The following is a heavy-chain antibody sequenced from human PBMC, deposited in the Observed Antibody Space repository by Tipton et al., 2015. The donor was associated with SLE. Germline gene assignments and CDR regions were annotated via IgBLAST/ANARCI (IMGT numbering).Heavy chain of an antibody. V-gene: IGHV3-30*18. CDR3: AKDKAPSGSWYFDY. CDR2: IWYDGSNK. CDR1: GFTFSSYG. Sequence: SLRLSCAASGFTFSSYGMHWVRQAPGKGLEWVAVIWYDGSNKYYADSVKGRFTISRDNSKNTLYLQMNSLRAEDTAVYYCAKDKAPSGSWYFDYWGQGTLVTVSS. D-gene: IGHD6-13*01. J-gene: IGHJ4*02.